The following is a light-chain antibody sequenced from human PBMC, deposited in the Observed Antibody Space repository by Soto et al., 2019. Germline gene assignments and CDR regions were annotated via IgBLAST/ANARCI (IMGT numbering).Light chain of an antibody. CDR1: STDVGGYNY. V-gene: IGLV2-14*01. Sequence: QSVLAQPSSVSGSPGQSITISCTGTSTDVGGYNYVSWYQHHPGKGPKLIIYEASNRPSGVSDRFSGSKSGNKASLIISNLEAEDESDYYCGSYTSTDTPFVFGTGTKVTVL. CDR2: EAS. CDR3: GSYTSTDTPFV. J-gene: IGLJ1*01.